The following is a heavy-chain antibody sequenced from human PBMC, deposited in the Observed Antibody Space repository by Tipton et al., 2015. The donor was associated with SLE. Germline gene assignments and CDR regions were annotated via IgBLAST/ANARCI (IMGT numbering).Heavy chain of an antibody. CDR1: GGSISSYY. D-gene: IGHD4-11*01. J-gene: IGHJ4*02. V-gene: IGHV4-59*01. CDR3: ARWAGPTVNFDY. CDR2: IYYSGST. Sequence: GLVKPSETLSLTCTVFGGSISSYYWSWIRQPPGKGLEWIGYIYYSGSTNYNPSLKSRVTISVDTSKNQFSLKLSSVTAADTAVYYCARWAGPTVNFDYWGQGTLVTVSS.